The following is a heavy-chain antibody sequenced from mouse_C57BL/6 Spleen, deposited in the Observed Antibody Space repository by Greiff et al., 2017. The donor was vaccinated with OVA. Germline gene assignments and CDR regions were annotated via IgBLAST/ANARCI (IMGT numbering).Heavy chain of an antibody. Sequence: QVQLQQPGAELVRPGTSVKLSCKASGYTFTSYWMHWVKQRPGQGLERIGVIDPSDSYTNYNQKFKGKATLTVDTSSSTAYMQLSSLTSEDSAVYYCARGQLRLRGYGVDYWGQGTSVTVSS. J-gene: IGHJ4*01. CDR2: IDPSDSYT. CDR1: GYTFTSYW. CDR3: ARGQLRLRGYGVDY. D-gene: IGHD3-2*02. V-gene: IGHV1-59*01.